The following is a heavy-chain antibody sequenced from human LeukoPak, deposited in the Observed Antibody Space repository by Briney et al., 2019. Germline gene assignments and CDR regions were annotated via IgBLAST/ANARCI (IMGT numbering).Heavy chain of an antibody. V-gene: IGHV4-39*07. Sequence: SETLSLTCTVSGGSISTTSYYWGWIRQPPGKGLEWNAEIHDSGRTNYNPSLKSRVTISVDKSKNQFSLQLASMTAADTAVYYCAKNGDFCLEYWGQGTLVTVSS. J-gene: IGHJ4*02. CDR2: IHDSGRT. D-gene: IGHD3-16*01. CDR3: AKNGDFCLEY. CDR1: GGSISTTSYY.